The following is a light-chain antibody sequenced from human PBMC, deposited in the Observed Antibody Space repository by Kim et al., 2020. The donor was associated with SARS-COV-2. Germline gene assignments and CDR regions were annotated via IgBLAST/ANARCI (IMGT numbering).Light chain of an antibody. Sequence: ALGQTVRITCQGDIRRTYYATWYKQKAGQAPKVVIYGKDNRPSGVPDRFSGSSSGNTAYLTITGTQAGDEADYYCNSRDSNDYVVFGGGTKVTVL. CDR1: IRRTYY. J-gene: IGLJ2*01. CDR2: GKD. V-gene: IGLV3-19*01. CDR3: NSRDSNDYVV.